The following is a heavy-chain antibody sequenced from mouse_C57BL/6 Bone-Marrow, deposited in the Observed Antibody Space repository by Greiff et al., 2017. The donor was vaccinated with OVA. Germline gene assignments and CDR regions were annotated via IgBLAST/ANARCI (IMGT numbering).Heavy chain of an antibody. J-gene: IGHJ2*01. Sequence: EVKLQQSGPVLVKPGASVKMSCKASGYTFTDYYMNWVKQSHGKSLEWIGVINPYNGGTSYNQKFKGKATLTVDKSSSTAYMELNSLTSEDSAVYYCARSIGTTVVADYWGQGTTLTVSS. D-gene: IGHD1-1*01. CDR1: GYTFTDYY. CDR3: ARSIGTTVVADY. V-gene: IGHV1-19*01. CDR2: INPYNGGT.